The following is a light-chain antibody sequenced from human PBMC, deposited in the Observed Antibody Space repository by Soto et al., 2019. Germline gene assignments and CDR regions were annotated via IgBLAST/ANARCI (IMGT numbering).Light chain of an antibody. V-gene: IGLV2-11*01. J-gene: IGLJ2*01. CDR2: DVT. CDR3: SSYAGNNNLV. CDR1: ISDVAGYNY. Sequence: QSVLTQPRSVSGSPGPSVSISCTGTISDVAGYNYVSWYQHHPGKAPQLLLSDVTKRPSWVPDRFSGSKSGNTASLTISELQAEDEADYYCSSYAGNNNLVFGGGTKLTVL.